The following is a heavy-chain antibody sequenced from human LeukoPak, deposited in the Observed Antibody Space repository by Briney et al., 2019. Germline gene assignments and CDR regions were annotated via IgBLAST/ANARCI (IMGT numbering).Heavy chain of an antibody. Sequence: SETLSLTCTVSGGSISSYYWSWIRQPPGKGLEWVGYIYYSGSTNHNPSLKSRVTISVDTSKNQFSLKLSSVTAADTAVYYCAREGQGVDHWGQGTLVTVSS. V-gene: IGHV4-59*01. CDR3: AREGQGVDH. CDR1: GGSISSYY. CDR2: IYYSGST. J-gene: IGHJ4*02.